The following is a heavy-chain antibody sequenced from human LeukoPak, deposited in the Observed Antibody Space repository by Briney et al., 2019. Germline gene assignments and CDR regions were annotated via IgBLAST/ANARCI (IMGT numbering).Heavy chain of an antibody. CDR2: IIPIFGTA. V-gene: IGHV1-69*13. D-gene: IGHD6-13*01. Sequence: SVKVSCKASGGTFSSYAISWVRQAPGQGLEWMGGIIPIFGTANYAQKFQGRVTITADESTSTAYMELSSLRSEDTAVYYCAGPNNQQQLVLSHYYYGMDVWSQGTTVTVSS. CDR1: GGTFSSYA. J-gene: IGHJ6*02. CDR3: AGPNNQQQLVLSHYYYGMDV.